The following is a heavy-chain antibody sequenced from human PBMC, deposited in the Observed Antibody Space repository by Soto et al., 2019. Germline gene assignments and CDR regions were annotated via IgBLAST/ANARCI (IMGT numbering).Heavy chain of an antibody. J-gene: IGHJ6*03. CDR1: GGSISSYY. CDR3: ASGDYCYYMDF. Sequence: SETLSLTCTVSGGSISSYYWSWSRQPPGKGLEWIGYIYYSGSTNYNPSLKSRVTISVDTSKNQFSLKLSSVTAADTAVYYCASGDYCYYMDFWGKGTSVTVSS. CDR2: IYYSGST. V-gene: IGHV4-59*08.